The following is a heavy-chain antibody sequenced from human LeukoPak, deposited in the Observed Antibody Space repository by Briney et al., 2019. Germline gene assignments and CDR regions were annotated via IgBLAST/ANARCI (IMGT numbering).Heavy chain of an antibody. D-gene: IGHD6-13*01. V-gene: IGHV3-23*01. CDR3: AKGIGDGGIAAAPYYFDY. CDR1: GFTFSSYA. CDR2: ISCSGGST. Sequence: PGGSPRLSCAASGFTFSSYAMSWVRQAPGKGLEWVSAISCSGGSTYYADSVKGRFTISRDNSKNTLYLQMNSLRAEDTAVYYCAKGIGDGGIAAAPYYFDYWGQGTLVTVSS. J-gene: IGHJ4*02.